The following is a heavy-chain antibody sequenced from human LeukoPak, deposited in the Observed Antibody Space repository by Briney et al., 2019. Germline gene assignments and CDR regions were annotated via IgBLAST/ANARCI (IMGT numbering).Heavy chain of an antibody. D-gene: IGHD2-21*02. V-gene: IGHV3-30*03. J-gene: IGHJ2*01. Sequence: GGSLRLSCAASGFTFSSYSMNWVRQPPGKGLEWVAVISYDGTDKYYADSVKGRFTISRDNAKNTVYLHMNSLRVEDTAVYYCVRVNCAGDCTSRDWYFDLWGRGTLVVVSS. CDR1: GFTFSSYS. CDR3: VRVNCAGDCTSRDWYFDL. CDR2: ISYDGTDK.